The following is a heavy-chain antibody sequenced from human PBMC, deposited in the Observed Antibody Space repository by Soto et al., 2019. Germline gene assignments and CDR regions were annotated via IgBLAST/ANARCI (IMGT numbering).Heavy chain of an antibody. V-gene: IGHV1-69*02. D-gene: IGHD2-2*01. CDR1: GGTFSSYT. J-gene: IGHJ4*02. CDR2: IIPILGIA. Sequence: SVKVSCKASGGTFSSYTISWVRQAPGQGLEWMGRIIPILGIANYAQKFQGRVTITADKSTSTAYMELSSLRSEDTAVYYCASDCSSTSCYGYWGQGTLVTVSS. CDR3: ASDCSSTSCYGY.